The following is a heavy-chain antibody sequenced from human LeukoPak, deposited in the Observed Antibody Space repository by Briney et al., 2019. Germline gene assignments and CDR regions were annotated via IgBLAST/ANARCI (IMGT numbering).Heavy chain of an antibody. CDR1: GGSISSYY. CDR3: ARADHGYSSVHFDY. D-gene: IGHD6-19*01. Sequence: PSETLSLTCTVSGGSISSYYWSWIRQPAGKGLEWIGRIYTSGSTNYNPSLKSRVTMSVDTSENQFSLKLSSVTAADTAVYYCARADHGYSSVHFDYWGQGTLVTVSS. J-gene: IGHJ4*02. V-gene: IGHV4-4*07. CDR2: IYTSGST.